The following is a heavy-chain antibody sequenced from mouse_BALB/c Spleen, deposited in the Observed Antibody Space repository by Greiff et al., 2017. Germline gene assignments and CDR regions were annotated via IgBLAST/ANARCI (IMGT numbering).Heavy chain of an antibody. Sequence: VQLQQSGAELMKPGASVKISCKATGYTFSSYWIEWVKQRPGHGLEWIGEILPGSGSTNYNEKFKGKATFTADTSSNTAYMQLSSLTSEDSAVYYCARGYDYYGSSPYAMDYWGQGTSVTVSS. CDR1: GYTFSSYW. D-gene: IGHD1-1*01. CDR3: ARGYDYYGSSPYAMDY. V-gene: IGHV1-9*01. CDR2: ILPGSGST. J-gene: IGHJ4*01.